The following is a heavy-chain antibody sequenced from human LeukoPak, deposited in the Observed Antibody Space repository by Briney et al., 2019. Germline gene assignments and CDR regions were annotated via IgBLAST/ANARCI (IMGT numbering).Heavy chain of an antibody. CDR2: INHSGST. CDR1: GGSFSGYY. CDR3: ARGPRNYYDSSGYYYPLDY. Sequence: SETLSLTCAVYGGSFSGYYWSWIRQPPGKGLEWIGEINHSGSTNYNPSLKSRVTISVDTSKNQFSLKLSSVTAADTAAYYCARGPRNYYDSSGYYYPLDYWGQGTLVTVSS. D-gene: IGHD3-22*01. J-gene: IGHJ4*02. V-gene: IGHV4-34*01.